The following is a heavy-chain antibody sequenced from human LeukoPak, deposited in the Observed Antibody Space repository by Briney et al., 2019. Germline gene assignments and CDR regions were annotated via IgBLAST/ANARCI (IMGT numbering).Heavy chain of an antibody. V-gene: IGHV3-9*01. J-gene: IGHJ4*02. CDR2: ISWNSGSI. CDR1: GFTFDDYA. CDR3: AKDIGDSSAKGIWDY. D-gene: IGHD3-22*01. Sequence: GGSLRLSCAASGFTFDDYAMHWVRQAPGKGLEWVSGISWNSGSIGYADSVKGRFTISRDNAKNSLYLQMNSLRAEDTALYYCAKDIGDSSAKGIWDYWGQGTLVTVPS.